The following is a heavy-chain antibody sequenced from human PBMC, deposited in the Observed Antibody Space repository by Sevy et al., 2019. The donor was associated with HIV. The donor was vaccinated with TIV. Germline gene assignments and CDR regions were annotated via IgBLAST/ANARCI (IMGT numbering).Heavy chain of an antibody. CDR1: GFNFNNYA. Sequence: GGSLRLSCAAAGFNFNNYAMTWVRQAPGKGLEWVSGISFSGSKTYYAESVKGRYSISRDPSKNTLYLQMNNVRVEDTVVNFDPTSPFMGFWNDYYSFYFDFWGQGTLVTVSS. CDR2: ISFSGSKT. V-gene: IGHV3-23*01. CDR3: PTSPFMGFWNDYYSFYFDF. D-gene: IGHD3-3*01. J-gene: IGHJ4*02.